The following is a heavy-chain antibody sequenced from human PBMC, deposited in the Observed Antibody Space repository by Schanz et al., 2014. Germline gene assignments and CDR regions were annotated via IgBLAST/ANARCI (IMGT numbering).Heavy chain of an antibody. J-gene: IGHJ4*02. CDR3: ARGRGFYDY. Sequence: QVQLVQSGAEVKKPGASVKVSCKASGYTFTSDSMHWVRQAPGQGLEWMGMINPSGGSTTYAQKFQGRVTMTRDTSTSTVYMELSSLRSDGTAVHYCARGRGFYDYWGQGTLXTVSS. V-gene: IGHV1-46*01. CDR2: INPSGGST. D-gene: IGHD3-10*01. CDR1: GYTFTSDS.